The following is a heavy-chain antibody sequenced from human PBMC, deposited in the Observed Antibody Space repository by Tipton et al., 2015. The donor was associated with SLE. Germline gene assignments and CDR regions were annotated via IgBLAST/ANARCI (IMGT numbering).Heavy chain of an antibody. CDR1: GFTFSSYG. Sequence: QVQLVQSGGGVVQPGGSLRLSCAASGFTFSSYGMHWVRQAPGKGLEWVAFIRYDGSNKYYVDSVKGRFTISRDNSKNTLYLQMNSLRVEDTAVYYCAKDSRSGSYGDLFDYWGQGTLVTVSS. CDR2: IRYDGSNK. D-gene: IGHD1-26*01. CDR3: AKDSRSGSYGDLFDY. J-gene: IGHJ4*02. V-gene: IGHV3-30*02.